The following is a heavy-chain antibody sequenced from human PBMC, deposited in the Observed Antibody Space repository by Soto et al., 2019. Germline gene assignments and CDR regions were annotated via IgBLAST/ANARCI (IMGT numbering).Heavy chain of an antibody. D-gene: IGHD5-18*01. Sequence: LSCAASGFTFSSYAMHLVRQAPGKGLEYVSAISSNGGSTYYANSVKGRFTISRDNSKNTLYLQMGSLRAEDMAVYYCARSGIQLWLRYAFDIWGQGTMVTVSS. CDR2: ISSNGGST. V-gene: IGHV3-64*01. CDR1: GFTFSSYA. CDR3: ARSGIQLWLRYAFDI. J-gene: IGHJ3*02.